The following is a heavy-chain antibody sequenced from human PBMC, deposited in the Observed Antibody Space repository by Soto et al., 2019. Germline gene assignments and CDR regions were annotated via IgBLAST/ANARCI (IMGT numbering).Heavy chain of an antibody. J-gene: IGHJ5*02. CDR1: GYTFTSYG. Sequence: GASVKVSCKASGYTFTSYGISWVRQAPGQGLEWMGWISAYNGNTNYAQKLQGRVTMTTDTSTSTAYMELRSLRSDDTAVYYCARAQRGYSGGIGGWFDPWGQGTLVTVSS. CDR3: ARAQRGYSGGIGGWFDP. V-gene: IGHV1-18*01. D-gene: IGHD2-15*01. CDR2: ISAYNGNT.